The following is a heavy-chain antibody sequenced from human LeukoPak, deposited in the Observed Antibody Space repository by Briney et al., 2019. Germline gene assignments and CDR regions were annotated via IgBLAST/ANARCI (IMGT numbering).Heavy chain of an antibody. Sequence: SVKVSCKASGGTFISYAISWVRQAPGQGLEWMGGIIPIFGTANYAQKFQGRVTITADESTSTAYMELSSLRSEDTAVYYCARESVVVPAAMWPLETYYYYGMDVWGQGTTVTVSS. J-gene: IGHJ6*02. CDR1: GGTFISYA. V-gene: IGHV1-69*01. CDR2: IIPIFGTA. D-gene: IGHD2-2*01. CDR3: ARESVVVPAAMWPLETYYYYGMDV.